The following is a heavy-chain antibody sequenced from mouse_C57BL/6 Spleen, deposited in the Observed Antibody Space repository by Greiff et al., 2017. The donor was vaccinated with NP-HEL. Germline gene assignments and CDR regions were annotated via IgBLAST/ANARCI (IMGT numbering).Heavy chain of an antibody. J-gene: IGHJ4*01. V-gene: IGHV1-26*01. Sequence: EVQLQQSGPELVKPGASVKISCKASGYTFTDYYMNWVKQSHGKSLEWIGDINPNNGGTSYNQKFKGKATLTVDKSSSTAYMELRSLTSEDSAVYYCARYGGDYYYAMDYWGQGTSVTVSS. CDR3: ARYGGDYYYAMDY. D-gene: IGHD1-1*01. CDR1: GYTFTDYY. CDR2: INPNNGGT.